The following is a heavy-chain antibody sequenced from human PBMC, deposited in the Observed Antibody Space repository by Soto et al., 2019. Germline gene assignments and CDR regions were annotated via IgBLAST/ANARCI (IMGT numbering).Heavy chain of an antibody. Sequence: GGSLRLSCAASGFSFSSCAMGWVRQAPGKGLEWVSGISGSGGSTYYADSVKGRFTISRDNSKNTLYLQMNSLRAEDTAVYNCAKDGLGYYDYVWGSTIDAFDIWGQGTMVTVSS. D-gene: IGHD3-16*01. CDR1: GFSFSSCA. V-gene: IGHV3-23*01. J-gene: IGHJ3*02. CDR2: ISGSGGST. CDR3: AKDGLGYYDYVWGSTIDAFDI.